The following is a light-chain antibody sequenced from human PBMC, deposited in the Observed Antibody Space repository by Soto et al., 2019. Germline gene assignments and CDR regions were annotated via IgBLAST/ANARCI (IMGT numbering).Light chain of an antibody. CDR2: SSS. V-gene: IGKV3-20*01. CDR3: HQYGNSPLT. Sequence: FLTQSPGTVSLSPGEIATLSCRASQSVISSHFAWYQQGPGQAPRLLISSSSIRATGVPERFSGSGSGTAFTLTISRLEPEDSAVYYCHQYGNSPLTFGQGTKVDIK. J-gene: IGKJ1*01. CDR1: QSVISSH.